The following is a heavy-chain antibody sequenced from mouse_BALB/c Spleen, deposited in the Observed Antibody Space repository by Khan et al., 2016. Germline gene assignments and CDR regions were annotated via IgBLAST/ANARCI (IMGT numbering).Heavy chain of an antibody. CDR1: GYTFTNYG. CDR2: INTYTGEP. Sequence: QIQLVQSGPELKKPGETVKISCKASGYTFTNYGMNWVKQAPGKGLKWMGWINTYTGEPTYADDFKGRFAFSLETSASTAYLQINNLKNEDIATYICARSDYYYGSSLGDWGQGTTLTVSS. V-gene: IGHV9-1*02. J-gene: IGHJ2*01. D-gene: IGHD1-1*01. CDR3: ARSDYYYGSSLGD.